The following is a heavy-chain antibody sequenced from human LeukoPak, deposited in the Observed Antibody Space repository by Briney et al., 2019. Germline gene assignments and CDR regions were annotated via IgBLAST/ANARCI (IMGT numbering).Heavy chain of an antibody. CDR3: ASLSGSQTLDC. CDR2: IYHSGST. V-gene: IGHV4-4*02. CDR1: SGSIDSSNW. Sequence: PSETLSLTCAVSSGSIDSSNWWSWVRQPPGKGLEWIGEIYHSGSTNYNPSLKSRVIISVDKSKNQFYLKLSSVTAADTAVYYCASLSGSQTLDCWGQGTLVTVSS. J-gene: IGHJ4*02. D-gene: IGHD1-26*01.